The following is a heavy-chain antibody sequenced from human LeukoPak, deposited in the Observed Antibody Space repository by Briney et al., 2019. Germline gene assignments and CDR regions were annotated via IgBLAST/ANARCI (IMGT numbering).Heavy chain of an antibody. CDR3: TSLFSPN. CDR1: GFIFSDYW. V-gene: IGHV3-7*01. J-gene: IGHJ4*02. Sequence: GGSLRLSCAASGFIFSDYWMSWVRQAPEKGLEWVANIKQDGSQEFYADSVKVRFTISRDNAKNSLYLQMDRLTPADTGVYYCTSLFSPNWGQGTLVTVSS. CDR2: IKQDGSQE.